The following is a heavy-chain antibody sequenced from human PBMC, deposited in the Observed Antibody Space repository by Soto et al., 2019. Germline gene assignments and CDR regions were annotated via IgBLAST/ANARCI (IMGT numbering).Heavy chain of an antibody. D-gene: IGHD2-21*01. Sequence: DVQLVETGGGLIQPGESLRLSCAASGFTVSSNYMSWVRQAPGKGLEWVSVIYSGGSTYYADSVKGRFIISRDNSKNTLYLQMNSLRAEDTAVYYCARGGVWQMKSFFLWYWGQGTLVTVSS. V-gene: IGHV3-53*02. J-gene: IGHJ4*02. CDR1: GFTVSSNY. CDR2: IYSGGST. CDR3: ARGGVWQMKSFFLWY.